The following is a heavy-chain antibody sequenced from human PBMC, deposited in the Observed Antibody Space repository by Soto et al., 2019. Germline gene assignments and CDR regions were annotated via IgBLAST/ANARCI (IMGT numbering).Heavy chain of an antibody. J-gene: IGHJ3*02. Sequence: GGSLRLSCAASGFTFSSYGMHWVRQAPGKGLEWVAVIWYDGSNKYYADSVKGRFTISRDNSKNTLYLQMNSLRAEDTAVYYCARAPSYYGHDAFDIWGQGTMGTVSS. CDR3: ARAPSYYGHDAFDI. D-gene: IGHD3-3*01. CDR1: GFTFSSYG. CDR2: IWYDGSNK. V-gene: IGHV3-33*01.